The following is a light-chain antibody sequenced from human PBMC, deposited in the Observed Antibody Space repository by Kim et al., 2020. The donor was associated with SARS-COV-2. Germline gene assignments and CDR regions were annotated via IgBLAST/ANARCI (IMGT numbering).Light chain of an antibody. CDR2: GAS. CDR3: QQCDDLPFT. CDR1: HDIKKY. J-gene: IGKJ3*01. V-gene: IGKV1-33*01. Sequence: ASGKDRVPIRCQTHHDIKKYLHWYQQTPGKAPRLLIYGASSMAAGVPSRFSGSGSGTDFTLTISSLEPEDIAAYYCQQCDDLPFTFGQGTKVDIK.